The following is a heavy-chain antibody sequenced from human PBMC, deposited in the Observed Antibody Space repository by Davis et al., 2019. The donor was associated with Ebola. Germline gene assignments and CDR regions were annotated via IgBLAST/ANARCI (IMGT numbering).Heavy chain of an antibody. Sequence: SVKVSCKASGDILRSYAINWVRQAPGQGLEWMGGVIPRFPGTAHYAQKFQGRLSITADTSTNTAYMELSSLTAEDTAVYYCAKESQVAASSDLYYYYYGMDVWGQGTTVTVSS. CDR2: VIPRFPGTA. D-gene: IGHD6-19*01. V-gene: IGHV1-69*06. J-gene: IGHJ6*02. CDR3: AKESQVAASSDLYYYYYGMDV. CDR1: GDILRSYA.